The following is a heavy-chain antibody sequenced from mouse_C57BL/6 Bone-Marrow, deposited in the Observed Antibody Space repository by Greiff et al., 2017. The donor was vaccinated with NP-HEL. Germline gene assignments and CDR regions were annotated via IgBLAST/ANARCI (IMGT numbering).Heavy chain of an antibody. D-gene: IGHD2-9*01. J-gene: IGHJ4*01. CDR1: GFNIKDDY. CDR3: TTGGLLWLRREGHYYAMDY. V-gene: IGHV14-4*01. CDR2: IDPENGDT. Sequence: EVMLVESGAELVRPWASVKLSCTASGFNIKDDYMHWVKQRPEQGLEWIGWIDPENGDTEYASKFQGKATITADTSSNTAYLQLSSLTSEDTAVYYCTTGGLLWLRREGHYYAMDYWGQGTSVTVSS.